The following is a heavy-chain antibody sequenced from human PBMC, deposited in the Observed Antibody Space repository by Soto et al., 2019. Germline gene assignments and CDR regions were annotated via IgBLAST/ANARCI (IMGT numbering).Heavy chain of an antibody. CDR2: IYWDEDK. V-gene: IGHV2-5*02. Sequence: QITLKESGPTLVKPTQTLTLTCTLSGFSLSTSGVGVGWIRQPPGKALEWLALIYWDEDKRYSPSLKSRLTITKDTSTNEVVLTMTNMDPVDPGTYYCAHKGGRGAGMDVWGQGATVTVSS. J-gene: IGHJ6*02. D-gene: IGHD2-15*01. CDR3: AHKGGRGAGMDV. CDR1: GFSLSTSGVG.